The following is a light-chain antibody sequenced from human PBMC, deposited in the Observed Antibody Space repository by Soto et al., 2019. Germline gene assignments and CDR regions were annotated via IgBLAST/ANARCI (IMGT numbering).Light chain of an antibody. CDR3: QQYTNWPLI. Sequence: EIVMTPSPSTLSVSTGQRVNLSCRASQSVSSNLAWYQQRPGQAPRLLIYSASSRHTDIPDRFSGGGSGTEFTLTVDSLQTEDFGVYYCQQYTNWPLIFGQGTRLEI. V-gene: IGKV3-15*01. CDR2: SAS. J-gene: IGKJ5*01. CDR1: QSVSSN.